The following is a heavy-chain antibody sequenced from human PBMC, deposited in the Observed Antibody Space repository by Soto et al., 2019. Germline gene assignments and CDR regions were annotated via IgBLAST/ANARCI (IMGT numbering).Heavy chain of an antibody. CDR3: ARSSKVTNFDY. V-gene: IGHV4-30-4*01. CDR2: SYYSGST. D-gene: IGHD2-8*01. CDR1: GGSISSGDYY. Sequence: QVQLQESGPGLVKPSQTLSLTCTVSGGSISSGDYYWTWIRQPPGKGLEWMGYSYYSGSTYYNPSLRCRVTISVDTSKNQFSLKLSSVTAAHTAVYYCARSSKVTNFDYWGQGTLVTVSS. J-gene: IGHJ4*02.